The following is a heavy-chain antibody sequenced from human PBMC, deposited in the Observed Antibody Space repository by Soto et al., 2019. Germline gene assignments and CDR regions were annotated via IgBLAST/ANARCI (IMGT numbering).Heavy chain of an antibody. D-gene: IGHD7-27*01. CDR2: IYWDDDK. J-gene: IGHJ5*02. CDR1: GFSISTNGVG. Sequence: QITLKESGPTLVKPTQTLTLTCTLSGFSISTNGVGVGWFRQPPEKAPEWLALIYWDDDKRYKTSLTNRLSITKDTSKDQVILSMSNKDRESTATYCCARRHFRNGDWGARRLGPWGQGNLVTLS. CDR3: ARRHFRNGDWGARRLGP. V-gene: IGHV2-5*02.